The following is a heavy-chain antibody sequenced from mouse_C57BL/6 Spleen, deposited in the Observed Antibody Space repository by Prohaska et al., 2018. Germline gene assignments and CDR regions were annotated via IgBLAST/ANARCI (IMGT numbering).Heavy chain of an antibody. Sequence: EWIGYMNPSSGYTKYNQKFKDKSTLTADKSSSTAYMQLSILTSEDSAVYYCARKRSTGLYYFDYSGQATTLTVSS. CDR2: MNPSSGYT. V-gene: IGHV1-4*01. CDR3: ARKRSTGLYYFDY. J-gene: IGHJ2*01. D-gene: IGHD4-1*01.